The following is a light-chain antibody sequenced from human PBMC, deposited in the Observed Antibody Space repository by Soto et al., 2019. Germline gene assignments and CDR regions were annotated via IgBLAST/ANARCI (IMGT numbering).Light chain of an antibody. Sequence: EIMLTQSPDTLSLSPGERAALSCRASQPVSSNNLAWYPQKAARAPRLLIYGSSSRATGIPDRFSGSGSGTDFTLTISRLEPEDFAVYYCQQYGASPTTFGQGTRLEIK. V-gene: IGKV3-20*01. CDR2: GSS. CDR3: QQYGASPTT. J-gene: IGKJ5*01. CDR1: QPVSSNN.